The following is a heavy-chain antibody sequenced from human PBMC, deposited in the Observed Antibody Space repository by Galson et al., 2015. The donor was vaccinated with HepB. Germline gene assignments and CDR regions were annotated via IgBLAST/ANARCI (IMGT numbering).Heavy chain of an antibody. V-gene: IGHV1-3*01. J-gene: IGHJ6*02. CDR1: GYTFTSYA. D-gene: IGHD5-12*01. Sequence: VKVSCKASGYTFTSYAMHWVRQAPGQRLEWMGWINAGNGNTKYSQKFQGRVTITRDTSASTAYMELSSLRSEDTAVYYCARDLSVANYYCYGMDVWGQGTTVTVSS. CDR2: INAGNGNT. CDR3: ARDLSVANYYCYGMDV.